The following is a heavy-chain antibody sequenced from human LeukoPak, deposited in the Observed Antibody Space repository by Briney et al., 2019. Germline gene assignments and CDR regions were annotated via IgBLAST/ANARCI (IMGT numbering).Heavy chain of an antibody. Sequence: SETLSLTCSVSGVSISSSADYWGWIRQPPGKGLEWIGNIYYIGRTYYNPSLESRITISVDTPKNQFSLKLHSVTAADKAIYYCARQLYSGSYPSWGQGTVVTVSS. CDR3: ARQLYSGSYPS. CDR2: IYYIGRT. J-gene: IGHJ5*02. V-gene: IGHV4-39*01. CDR1: GVSISSSADY. D-gene: IGHD1-26*01.